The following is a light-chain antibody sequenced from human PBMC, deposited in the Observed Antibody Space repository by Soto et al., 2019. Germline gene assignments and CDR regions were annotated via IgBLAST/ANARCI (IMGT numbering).Light chain of an antibody. V-gene: IGKV3-11*01. CDR2: DAS. CDR3: QQRSNWPIT. Sequence: EIVLTQSPATLSLSPWERATLSCRASQSVSSALAWYQQKPGQAPRLLIYDASNRATGIPARISGSGSGTDFTLTISSLEPEDFAVYYCQQRSNWPITFGQGTRLEIK. J-gene: IGKJ5*01. CDR1: QSVSSA.